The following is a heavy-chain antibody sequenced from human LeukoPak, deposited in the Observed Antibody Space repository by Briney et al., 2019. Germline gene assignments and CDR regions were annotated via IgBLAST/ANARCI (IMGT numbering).Heavy chain of an antibody. CDR3: ARGVSNYYYVDV. J-gene: IGHJ6*03. V-gene: IGHV4-59*11. CDR1: GGSISSHY. Sequence: PSETLSLTCTVSGGSISSHYWSWIRQPPGKGLEWIGYIYYSGSTNYNPSLKSRVTISVDTSKNQFSLKLSSVTAADTAVYYCARGVSNYYYVDVWGKGTTVTVSS. CDR2: IYYSGST.